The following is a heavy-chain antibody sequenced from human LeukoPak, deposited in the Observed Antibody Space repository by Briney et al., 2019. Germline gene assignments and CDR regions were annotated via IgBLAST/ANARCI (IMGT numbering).Heavy chain of an antibody. D-gene: IGHD3-10*01. Sequence: GGSLRLSCADSGFTFSSYGMSWVHQAPGKGLECVSAISGSGGSTYYADSVKGRFTISRDNSKNTLYLQMNSLRAEDTAVYYCAKGANYYGSGSHGGWFAPWGQGTLVTVSS. V-gene: IGHV3-23*01. CDR3: AKGANYYGSGSHGGWFAP. CDR1: GFTFSSYG. CDR2: ISGSGGST. J-gene: IGHJ5*02.